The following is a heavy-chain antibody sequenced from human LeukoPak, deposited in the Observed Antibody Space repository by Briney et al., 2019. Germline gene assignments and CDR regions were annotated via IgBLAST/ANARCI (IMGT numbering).Heavy chain of an antibody. CDR3: AREMSPVVVITTTPDAFDI. CDR1: GWTYSSYA. Sequence: ESAVTDSFQSCGWTYSSYAISWVRQARSRGRDWMGGIIPIFGTANYAQKFQGRVTITTDESTSTAYMELSSLRSEDTAVYYCAREMSPVVVITTTPDAFDIWGQGAMVTVSS. D-gene: IGHD3-22*01. CDR2: IIPIFGTA. V-gene: IGHV1-69*05. J-gene: IGHJ3*02.